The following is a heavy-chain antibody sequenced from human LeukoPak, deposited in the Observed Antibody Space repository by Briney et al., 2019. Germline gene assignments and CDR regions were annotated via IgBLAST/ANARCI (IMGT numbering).Heavy chain of an antibody. V-gene: IGHV1-2*04. D-gene: IGHD3-22*01. CDR2: INPNSGGT. Sequence: ASVKVSCKASGYTFTGYYMHWVRQAPGQGLEWMEWINPNSGGTNYAQKFQGWVTMTRDTSISTAYMELSRLRSDDTAVYYCAREWGYDSSGYYYYGMDVWGQGTTVTVSS. CDR3: AREWGYDSSGYYYYGMDV. CDR1: GYTFTGYY. J-gene: IGHJ6*02.